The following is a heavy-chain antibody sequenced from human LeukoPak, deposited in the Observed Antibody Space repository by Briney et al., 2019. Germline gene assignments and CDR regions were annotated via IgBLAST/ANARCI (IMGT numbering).Heavy chain of an antibody. D-gene: IGHD3-22*01. V-gene: IGHV3-23*01. CDR3: AKYDNGFFYYYLDV. J-gene: IGHJ6*03. Sequence: GGSLRLSCAASGFTFSTYGMTWVRQAPGKGLEWVAGISGRGITTAYAESVEGRFTISRDNSKNALYVQMDSLRVEDTAVYYCAKYDNGFFYYYLDVWGKGTTVTVSS. CDR1: GFTFSTYG. CDR2: ISGRGITT.